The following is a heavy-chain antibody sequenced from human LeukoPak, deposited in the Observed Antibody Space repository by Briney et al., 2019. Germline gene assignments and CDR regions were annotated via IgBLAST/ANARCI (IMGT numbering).Heavy chain of an antibody. CDR3: ARGATVVWKPPFDP. CDR2: ISYDGSNK. J-gene: IGHJ5*02. CDR1: GFSFSSYA. Sequence: GGSLRLSCAASGFSFSSYAMHWVRQAPGKGLEWVAVISYDGSNKYYVGSVKGRFTISRDNSKNTLYLQMNSLRAEDTAVYYCARGATVVWKPPFDPWGQGTLVTVSS. V-gene: IGHV3-30*03. D-gene: IGHD4-23*01.